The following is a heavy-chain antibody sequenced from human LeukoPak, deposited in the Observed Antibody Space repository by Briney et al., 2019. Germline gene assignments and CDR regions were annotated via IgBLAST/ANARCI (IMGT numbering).Heavy chain of an antibody. V-gene: IGHV5-10-1*01. CDR2: IDPRDSFT. Sequence: GESLRISCQGSGYTFTSYWITWVRQMPGKGLEWMGRIDPRDSFTNYSPSFQGLVTISTDKSITTAYQKWSSRKASDTAMYYCARRPSRELPWFDPWGQGTLVTVSS. D-gene: IGHD1-26*01. CDR3: ARRPSRELPWFDP. J-gene: IGHJ5*02. CDR1: GYTFTSYW.